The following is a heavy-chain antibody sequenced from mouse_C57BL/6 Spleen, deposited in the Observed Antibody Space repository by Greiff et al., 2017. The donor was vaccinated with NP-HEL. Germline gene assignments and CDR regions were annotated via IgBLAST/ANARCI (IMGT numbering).Heavy chain of an antibody. CDR1: GYTFTSYW. J-gene: IGHJ2*01. V-gene: IGHV1-55*01. CDR3: AREGSSPGYFDY. D-gene: IGHD1-1*01. Sequence: QVQLQQSGAELVKPGASVKMSCKASGYTFTSYWITWVKQRPGQGLEWIGDIYPGSGSTNYNEKFKSKATLTVDTSSSTAYMQLSSLTSEDSAVYYCAREGSSPGYFDYWGQGTTLTVSS. CDR2: IYPGSGST.